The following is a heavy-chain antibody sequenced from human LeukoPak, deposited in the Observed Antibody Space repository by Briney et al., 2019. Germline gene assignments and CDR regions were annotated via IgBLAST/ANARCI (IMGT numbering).Heavy chain of an antibody. CDR2: ISSSSSYI. CDR3: ARLVLPNWFDP. V-gene: IGHV3-21*01. J-gene: IGHJ5*02. D-gene: IGHD1-7*01. Sequence: GGSLRLSCAASGFTFSSYSMNWVRQAPGKGLEWVSSISSSSSYIYYADSVKGRFTISRDNAKNSLYLLMNSLRAEDTAVYYCARLVLPNWFDPWGQGTLVTVSS. CDR1: GFTFSSYS.